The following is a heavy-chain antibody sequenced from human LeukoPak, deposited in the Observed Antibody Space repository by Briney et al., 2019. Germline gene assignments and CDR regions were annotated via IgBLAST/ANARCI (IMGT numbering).Heavy chain of an antibody. CDR1: GFTFSSYS. D-gene: IGHD2-2*02. J-gene: IGHJ6*03. V-gene: IGHV3-21*01. CDR3: ARAEGYCSSTSCYNYYYHYMDV. Sequence: GGSLRLSCAASGFTFSSYSMNWVRQAPGKGLEWVSSISSSSSYIYYADSVKGRFTISRDNAKNSLYLQMNSLRAEDTAVYYCARAEGYCSSTSCYNYYYHYMDVWGKGTTVTVSS. CDR2: ISSSSSYI.